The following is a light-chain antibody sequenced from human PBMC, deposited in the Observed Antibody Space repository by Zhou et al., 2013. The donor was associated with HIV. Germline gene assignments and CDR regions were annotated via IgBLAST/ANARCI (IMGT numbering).Light chain of an antibody. CDR1: SSDVGGYNY. CDR3: SSYTSSSTVV. CDR2: EVT. Sequence: QSALTQPPSASGTPGQSVTISCTGTSSDVGGYNYVAWYQQHPGKVPKIMIYEVTKRPSGVPDRFSGSKSGNTASLTVSGLQAEDEADYYCSSYTSSSTVVFGGGTKLTVL. V-gene: IGLV2-8*01. J-gene: IGLJ2*01.